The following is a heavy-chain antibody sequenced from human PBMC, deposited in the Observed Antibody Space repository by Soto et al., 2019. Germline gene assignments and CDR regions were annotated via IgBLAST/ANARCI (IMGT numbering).Heavy chain of an antibody. CDR1: GYTFTSYA. D-gene: IGHD6-13*01. J-gene: IGHJ5*02. CDR2: INAGNGNT. Sequence: ASVKVSCKASGYTFTSYAMYWVRQAPGQRLEWMGWINAGNGNTKYSQKFQGRVTITRDTSASTAYMELSSLRSEDTAVYYCARDSVSAAADWFRWFDPWGQGTLVTVSS. V-gene: IGHV1-3*01. CDR3: ARDSVSAAADWFRWFDP.